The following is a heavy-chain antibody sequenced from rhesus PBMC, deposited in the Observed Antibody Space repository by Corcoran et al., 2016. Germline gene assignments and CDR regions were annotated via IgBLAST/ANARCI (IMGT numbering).Heavy chain of an antibody. J-gene: IGHJ5-2*02. CDR2: ISVRGVRT. D-gene: IGHD5-24*01. CDR1: GGSISSHS. CDR3: ARGDAVGTVLSNSLDV. V-gene: IGHV4-173*01. Sequence: QVQLQESGPGLVKPSETLSLTCAVSGGSISSHSCSWIRQPPGKGLGWFGRISVRGVRTDHNTSPKSRVTISTDTSKNQCSLKLRSVTAADTAVDYCARGDAVGTVLSNSLDVWGRGVLVTVSS.